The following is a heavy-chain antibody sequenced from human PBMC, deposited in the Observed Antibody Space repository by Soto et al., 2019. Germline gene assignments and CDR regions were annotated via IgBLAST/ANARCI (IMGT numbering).Heavy chain of an antibody. J-gene: IGHJ5*02. CDR1: CGTVGSSHW. Sequence: SETLSLTCVFSCGTVGSSHWWSWVRQSPGRGLEWIGYVYHTGDTNFNPSLQSRVTFSVDKSNNQFSLRLTSVTAADTAVYFCARGIVTGGGNNYFDPWGPGTLVTVSS. D-gene: IGHD2-21*02. CDR3: ARGIVTGGGNNYFDP. V-gene: IGHV4-4*02. CDR2: VYHTGDT.